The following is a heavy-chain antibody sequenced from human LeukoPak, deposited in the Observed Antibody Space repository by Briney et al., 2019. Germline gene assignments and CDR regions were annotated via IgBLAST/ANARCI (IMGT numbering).Heavy chain of an antibody. Sequence: PSETLSLICAVYGGSFSGYYWSWIRQPPGKGLEWIGEINHSGSTNYNPSLKSRVTISVDTSKNQFSLKLSSVTAADTAVYYCASYRYKQWLVYFDYWGQGTLVTVSS. D-gene: IGHD6-19*01. V-gene: IGHV4-34*01. J-gene: IGHJ4*02. CDR3: ASYRYKQWLVYFDY. CDR2: INHSGST. CDR1: GGSFSGYY.